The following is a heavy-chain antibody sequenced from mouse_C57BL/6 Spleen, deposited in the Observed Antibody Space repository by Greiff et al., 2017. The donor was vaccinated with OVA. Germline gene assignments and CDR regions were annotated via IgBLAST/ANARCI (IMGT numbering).Heavy chain of an antibody. CDR2: INPNYGTT. CDR3: ARFRGYDAMDY. CDR1: GYSFTDYN. J-gene: IGHJ4*01. Sequence: VQLQQSGPELVKPGASVKISCKASGYSFTDYNMNWVKQSNGKSLEWIGVINPNYGTTSYNQKFKGKATFTADTSSNTAYMQLSSLTTEDSAIYYCARFRGYDAMDYWGQGTSVTVSS. V-gene: IGHV1-39*01.